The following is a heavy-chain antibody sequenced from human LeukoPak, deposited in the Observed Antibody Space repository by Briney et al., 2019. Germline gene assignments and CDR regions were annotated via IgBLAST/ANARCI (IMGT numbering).Heavy chain of an antibody. CDR3: ARGVEPLAANTLAY. CDR1: GFTVITND. V-gene: IGHV3-53*01. CDR2: LYSDGNT. D-gene: IGHD1-14*01. Sequence: GGSLRLSCAASGFTVITNDMTWARQAPGKGLEWVSVLYSDGNTKYADSVQGRFIISRDNSKNTLYLEMNSLRPDDTAVYYCARGVEPLAANTLAYWGQGTLVTVSS. J-gene: IGHJ4*02.